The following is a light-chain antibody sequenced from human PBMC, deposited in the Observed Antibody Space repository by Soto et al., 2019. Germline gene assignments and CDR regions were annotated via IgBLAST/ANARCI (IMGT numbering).Light chain of an antibody. J-gene: IGKJ2*01. CDR1: QSVNSY. CDR3: QQRANWPYT. V-gene: IGKV3-11*01. Sequence: EIVLTKSQAPLSLSPGERATLSCRASQSVNSYLAWYQQKPGQAPRLLIYDAYNRATGIPARFSGSGSETDFTLPISILEPEDFAIYYCQQRANWPYTFGQGTKVEIK. CDR2: DAY.